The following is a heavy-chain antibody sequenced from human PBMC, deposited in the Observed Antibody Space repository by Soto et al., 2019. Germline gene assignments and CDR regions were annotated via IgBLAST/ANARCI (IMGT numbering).Heavy chain of an antibody. D-gene: IGHD6-19*01. J-gene: IGHJ5*02. Sequence: QITLKESGPTLVKPTQTLTLTCTFSGFSLSTSEVGVGWIRQTPGKALQWHALIYWDDDKRYSPSLKSRLTITKDTSKNQVVLTMTNMDPVDTATYYCAHAPGIAVTTNWFDPWGQGILVTVSS. CDR3: AHAPGIAVTTNWFDP. CDR1: GFSLSTSEVG. V-gene: IGHV2-5*02. CDR2: IYWDDDK.